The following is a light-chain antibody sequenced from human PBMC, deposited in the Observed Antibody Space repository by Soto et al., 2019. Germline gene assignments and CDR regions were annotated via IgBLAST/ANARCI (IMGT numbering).Light chain of an antibody. J-gene: IGLJ2*01. V-gene: IGLV2-14*01. Sequence: QSALTQPASVSGSPGQSITISCTGTSSDVGGYNYVSWYQQHPGKAPKLMIYDVSNRPSGVSXRFXGSKXXNTAXLXISGLQAEDEADYYCSSYTSSSTRVFGGGTKLTVL. CDR1: SSDVGGYNY. CDR3: SSYTSSSTRV. CDR2: DVS.